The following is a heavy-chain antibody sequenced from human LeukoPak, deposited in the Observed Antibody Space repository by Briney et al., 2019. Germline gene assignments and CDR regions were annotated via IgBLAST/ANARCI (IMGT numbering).Heavy chain of an antibody. J-gene: IGHJ6*03. Sequence: GGSLRLSCAASGFTFSDYYMTWIRQAPGKGLEWVSYISTSGRTIYYADSVKGRFTISRDNAKSSLSLQMNSLRAEDTAVYSCARIMVTGNFYYMDVWGKGTTVTVSS. V-gene: IGHV3-11*01. CDR1: GFTFSDYY. CDR2: ISTSGRTI. CDR3: ARIMVTGNFYYMDV. D-gene: IGHD2-21*02.